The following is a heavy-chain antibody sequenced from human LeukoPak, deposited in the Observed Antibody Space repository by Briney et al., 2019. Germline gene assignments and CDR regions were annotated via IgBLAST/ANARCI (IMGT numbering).Heavy chain of an antibody. CDR1: GGSISSSSYY. D-gene: IGHD1-26*01. CDR3: ASGSYYFDY. J-gene: IGHJ4*02. V-gene: IGHV4-61*05. Sequence: SETLSLTCTVSGGSISSSSYYWGWIRQPPGKGLEWIGYIYYSGSTNYNPSLKSRVTISVDTSKNQFSLKLSSVTAADTAVYYCASGSYYFDYWGQGTLVTVSS. CDR2: IYYSGST.